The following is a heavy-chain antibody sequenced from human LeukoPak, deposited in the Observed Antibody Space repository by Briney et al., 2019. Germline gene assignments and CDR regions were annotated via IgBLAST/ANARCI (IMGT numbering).Heavy chain of an antibody. CDR3: ARARGAVAGMTNDD. J-gene: IGHJ4*02. CDR1: GFTFTNYG. CDR2: INAGNGNT. Sequence: RASVRVSCKPSGFTFTNYGISWVRQAPGQRLEWMGWINAGNGNTKYSQKFQGRVTITRDTSASTAYMELSSLRSEDTAVYYCARARGAVAGMTNDDWGQGTLVTVSS. V-gene: IGHV1-3*01. D-gene: IGHD6-19*01.